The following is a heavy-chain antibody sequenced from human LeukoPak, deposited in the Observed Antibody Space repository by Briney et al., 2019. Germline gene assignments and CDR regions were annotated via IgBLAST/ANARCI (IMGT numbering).Heavy chain of an antibody. J-gene: IGHJ4*02. CDR3: ARVTVRGVIPPDY. CDR2: INPNSGGT. CDR1: GYTFTDYY. D-gene: IGHD3-10*01. V-gene: IGHV1-2*02. Sequence: ASVKVSCKASGYTFTDYYMHWVRQAPGQGLEWMGWINPNSGGTNYAQKFQGRVTMTRDTSISTAYMELSRLRSDDTAVYYCARVTVRGVIPPDYWSQGTLVTVSS.